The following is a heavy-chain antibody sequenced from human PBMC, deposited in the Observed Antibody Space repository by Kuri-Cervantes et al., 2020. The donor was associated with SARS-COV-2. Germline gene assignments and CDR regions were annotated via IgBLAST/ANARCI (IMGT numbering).Heavy chain of an antibody. CDR3: AREVGYDFWGGPSRRPDY. J-gene: IGHJ4*02. V-gene: IGHV1-2*02. D-gene: IGHD3-3*01. Sequence: ASVKVSCKASGYTFTAYSMHWVRQAPGQGLEWMGWINPNSGGTNYAQTFQGRVTMTRDTSISTAYMELSRLRSDDTAVYYCAREVGYDFWGGPSRRPDYWGQGGVVTVSS. CDR2: INPNSGGT. CDR1: GYTFTAYS.